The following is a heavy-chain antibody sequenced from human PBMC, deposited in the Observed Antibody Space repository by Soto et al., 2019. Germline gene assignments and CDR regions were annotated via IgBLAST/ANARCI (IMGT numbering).Heavy chain of an antibody. CDR2: INHSGST. D-gene: IGHD6-13*01. J-gene: IGHJ4*02. Sequence: QVQLQQWGAGLLKPSETLSLTCAVYGGSFSGYYWSWIRQPPGKGLEWIGEINHSGSTNYNPSLTSRVTVSIDPXKNQFSLKLSSVTAADTAVYYCARTYSSSWSPFDYWGQGTLVTVSS. CDR1: GGSFSGYY. CDR3: ARTYSSSWSPFDY. V-gene: IGHV4-34*01.